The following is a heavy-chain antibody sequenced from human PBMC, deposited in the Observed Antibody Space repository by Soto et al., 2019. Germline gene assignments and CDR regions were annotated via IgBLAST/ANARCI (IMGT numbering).Heavy chain of an antibody. V-gene: IGHV4-34*01. CDR3: ARGKNLTGPYFDY. CDR1: GGSFSGYY. CDR2: INHSGST. D-gene: IGHD3-9*01. Sequence: QSQTLSLTCAVYGGSFSGYYWSWIRQPPGKGLEWIGEINHSGSTNYNPSLKSRVTISVDTSKNQFSLKLSSVTAADTAVYYCARGKNLTGPYFDYWGQGTLVTVSS. J-gene: IGHJ4*02.